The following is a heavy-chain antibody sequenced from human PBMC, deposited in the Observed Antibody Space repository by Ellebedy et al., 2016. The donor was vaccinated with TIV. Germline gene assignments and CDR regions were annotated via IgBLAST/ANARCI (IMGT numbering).Heavy chain of an antibody. Sequence: GESLKISCAASGFTFSSYGMHWVRQAPGKGLEWVAVIWYDGSNKYYADSVKGRFTISRDNSKNTLYLQMNSLRAEDTAVYYCARDYSGYDSGRGGWLHPWGQGTLVTVSS. J-gene: IGHJ5*02. CDR1: GFTFSSYG. D-gene: IGHD5-12*01. V-gene: IGHV3-33*01. CDR3: ARDYSGYDSGRGGWLHP. CDR2: IWYDGSNK.